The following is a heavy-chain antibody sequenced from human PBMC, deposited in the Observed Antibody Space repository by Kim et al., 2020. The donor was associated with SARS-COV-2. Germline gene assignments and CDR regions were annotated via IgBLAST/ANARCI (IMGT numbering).Heavy chain of an antibody. Sequence: SETLSLTCTVSGGSISSYYWSWIRQPPGKGLEWIGYIYYSGSTNYNPSLKSRVTISVDTSKNQFSLKLSSVTAADTAVYYCARHGRGILLWFGDPDYWGPGTLVTVSS. J-gene: IGHJ4*02. CDR2: IYYSGST. D-gene: IGHD3-10*01. V-gene: IGHV4-59*08. CDR3: ARHGRGILLWFGDPDY. CDR1: GGSISSYY.